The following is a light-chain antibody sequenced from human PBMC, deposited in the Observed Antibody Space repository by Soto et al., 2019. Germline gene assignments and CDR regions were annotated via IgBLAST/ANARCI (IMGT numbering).Light chain of an antibody. CDR2: DVS. Sequence: QSVLTQPASVSGSPGQSITISCSGTSSDVGAYNYVSWYQQHPAKAPKLMIYDVSNRPSGVSDRFSGSKSGNTASLTISGLQAADEADYYCYSYTSSSTYVFGSGTKLTVL. CDR3: YSYTSSSTYV. V-gene: IGLV2-14*03. CDR1: SSDVGAYNY. J-gene: IGLJ1*01.